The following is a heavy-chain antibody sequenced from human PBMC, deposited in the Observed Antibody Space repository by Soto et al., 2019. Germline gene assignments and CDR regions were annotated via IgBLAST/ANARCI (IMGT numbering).Heavy chain of an antibody. V-gene: IGHV3-21*01. D-gene: IGHD3-3*01. CDR3: ARDYDFWSGYPPYYYYGMDV. CDR2: ISSSSYI. J-gene: IGHJ6*02. CDR1: GFTFSSYS. Sequence: PGGSLRLSCAASGFTFSSYSMNWVRQAPGKGLEWVSSISSSSYIYYADSVKGRFTISRDNAKNSLYLQMNSLRAEDTAVYYCARDYDFWSGYPPYYYYGMDVWGQGTTVTVSS.